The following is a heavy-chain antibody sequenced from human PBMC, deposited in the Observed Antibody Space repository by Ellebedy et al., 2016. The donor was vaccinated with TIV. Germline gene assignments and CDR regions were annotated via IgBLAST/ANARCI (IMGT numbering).Heavy chain of an antibody. D-gene: IGHD3-16*01. V-gene: IGHV3-11*06. CDR1: GFTFSDYY. CDR3: AREVRGSYNDY. J-gene: IGHJ4*02. Sequence: GGSLRLXXTAPGFTFSDYYMSWVRQAPGKGMEWISLISSSGRSTNYADSVKGRFTISRDNAKNSLYLQMNSLRDDDTAMYYCAREVRGSYNDYWGQGTLVTVSS. CDR2: ISSSGRST.